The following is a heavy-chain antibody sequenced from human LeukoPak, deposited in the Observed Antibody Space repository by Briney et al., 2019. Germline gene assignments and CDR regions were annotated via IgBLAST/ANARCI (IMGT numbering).Heavy chain of an antibody. J-gene: IGHJ4*01. Sequence: ASVKVSCKASGYTFTGYYMHWVRQPPGQGLEWMGRINANSGGTNYAQTFQGRVTMTRDTPISTAYVELSKLRSVDSAVDYCARVNFLDRSGYYSNCGHGTLVTVSS. CDR2: INANSGGT. CDR1: GYTFTGYY. CDR3: ARVNFLDRSGYYSN. V-gene: IGHV1-2*06. D-gene: IGHD3-22*01.